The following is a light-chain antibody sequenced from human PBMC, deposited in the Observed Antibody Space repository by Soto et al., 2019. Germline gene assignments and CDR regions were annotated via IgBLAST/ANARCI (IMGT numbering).Light chain of an antibody. J-gene: IGLJ2*01. CDR3: ETWDSNTYRV. V-gene: IGLV4-60*03. Sequence: QSVLTQSSSASASLGSSVKLTCTLSSGHSSYIIAWHQQQPGKAPRYLMKLEGSGSYNKGSGVPDRFSGSSSGADRYLTISNLQSEDEADYYCETWDSNTYRVFGGGTQLTVL. CDR1: SGHSSYI. CDR2: LEGSGSY.